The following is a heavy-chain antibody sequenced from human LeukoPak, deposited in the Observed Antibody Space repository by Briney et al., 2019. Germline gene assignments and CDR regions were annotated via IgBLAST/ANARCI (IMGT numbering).Heavy chain of an antibody. J-gene: IGHJ4*02. CDR1: GDSVSSKSAA. Sequence: SQTLSLTCVISGDSVSSKSAAWNWIRQSPSRGLEWLGRTFYRSKRFNDYAVSVKSRITINPDTSKNQFSLQLNSVTPEDTAIYYCARAVWYSSSWFYFDYWGQGTLVTVSS. D-gene: IGHD6-13*01. CDR2: TFYRSKRFN. CDR3: ARAVWYSSSWFYFDY. V-gene: IGHV6-1*01.